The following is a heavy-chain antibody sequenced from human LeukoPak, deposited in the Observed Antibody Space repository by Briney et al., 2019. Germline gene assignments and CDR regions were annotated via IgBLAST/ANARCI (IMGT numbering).Heavy chain of an antibody. J-gene: IGHJ6*03. Sequence: GGSLRLSCAASGFTFSIYAMNWVRQGPGKGLEWVSFISAGGSSTFSADSVKGRFTISRDNSKNTLYLQMNSLRADDTAVYYCAKRGGEQGGHYYYYMDIWGKGTTVTVSS. D-gene: IGHD1/OR15-1a*01. CDR1: GFTFSIYA. CDR3: AKRGGEQGGHYYYYMDI. CDR2: ISAGGSST. V-gene: IGHV3-23*01.